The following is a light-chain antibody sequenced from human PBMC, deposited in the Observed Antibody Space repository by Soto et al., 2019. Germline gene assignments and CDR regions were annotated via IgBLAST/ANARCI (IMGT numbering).Light chain of an antibody. V-gene: IGKV1-5*01. CDR3: QQRSNSSRT. CDR1: QSISSW. CDR2: DAS. J-gene: IGKJ1*01. Sequence: DIQMTQSPSALSASVGDRVTITCRASQSISSWLAWYQQKPGKAPKLLIYDASSLESGVPSRFSGSGSGTEFTLTITSLQHDDFAVYYCQQRSNSSRTFGQGNKVDIK.